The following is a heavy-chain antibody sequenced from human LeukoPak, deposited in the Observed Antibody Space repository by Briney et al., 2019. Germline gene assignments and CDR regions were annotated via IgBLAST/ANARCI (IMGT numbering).Heavy chain of an antibody. V-gene: IGHV3-21*01. CDR2: ISSSSSYI. J-gene: IGHJ1*01. CDR3: ARGVRYCSSTSCYEH. Sequence: GGSLRLSCAASGFTFSTYNMNWVRQAPGEGLEWVSSISSSSSYIYYADSVKGRFTISRDNAKNSLYLQMNSLRAEDTAVYYCARGVRYCSSTSCYEHWGQGTLVTVSS. D-gene: IGHD2-2*01. CDR1: GFTFSTYN.